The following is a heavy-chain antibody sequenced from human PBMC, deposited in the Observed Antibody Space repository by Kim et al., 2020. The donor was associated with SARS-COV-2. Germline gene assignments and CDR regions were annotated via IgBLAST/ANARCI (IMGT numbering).Heavy chain of an antibody. CDR2: ISSSGSTI. Sequence: GGSLRLSCAASGFTFSSYEMNWVRQAPGKGLEWVSYISSSGSTIYYADSVKGRFTISRDNAKNSLYLQMNSLRAEDTAVYYCARDPGWFGEAAFDIWGQGTMVTVSS. V-gene: IGHV3-48*03. J-gene: IGHJ3*02. D-gene: IGHD3-10*01. CDR3: ARDPGWFGEAAFDI. CDR1: GFTFSSYE.